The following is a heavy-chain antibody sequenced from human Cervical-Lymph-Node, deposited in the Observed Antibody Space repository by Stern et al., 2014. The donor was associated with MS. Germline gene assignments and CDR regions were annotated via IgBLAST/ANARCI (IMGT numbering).Heavy chain of an antibody. Sequence: EVQLVESGAELKKPGEALKIACKGSGFSFDSYYWIAWVRQLPGKGLEWMGIIYPSDSDIRYSPSFQGQVPISADKSITTAYLQWSSLKASDTAIYYCARLTGRWSNEGYLDPWGQGTLVTVSS. J-gene: IGHJ5*02. CDR2: IYPSDSDI. CDR3: ARLTGRWSNEGYLDP. CDR1: GFSFDSYYW. V-gene: IGHV5-51*03. D-gene: IGHD5-12*01.